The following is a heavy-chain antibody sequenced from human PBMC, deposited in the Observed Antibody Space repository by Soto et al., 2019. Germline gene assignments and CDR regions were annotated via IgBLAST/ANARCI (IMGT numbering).Heavy chain of an antibody. CDR1: GFTFSSYW. Sequence: EVQLVESGGGLVQPGGSLRLSCAASGFTFSSYWMSWVRQAPGKGLEWVANIKQDGSEKYYVDSVKGRFTISRDNAKNSLYLQMNSLRAEDTAVYSCARESVVRGVISNWFDPWGQGTLVTVSS. CDR2: IKQDGSEK. CDR3: ARESVVRGVISNWFDP. J-gene: IGHJ5*02. V-gene: IGHV3-7*01. D-gene: IGHD3-10*01.